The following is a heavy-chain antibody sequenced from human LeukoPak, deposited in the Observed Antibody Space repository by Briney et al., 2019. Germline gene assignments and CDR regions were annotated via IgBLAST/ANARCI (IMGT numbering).Heavy chain of an antibody. CDR2: ISAYNGNT. V-gene: IGHV1-18*01. J-gene: IGHJ4*02. Sequence: ASVKVSCKASGYIFTTYGINWVRQAPGQGLEWMGWISAYNGNTKYAQKLQGRVTMTTDTSTSTAYMELRSLRSDDTAVYYCARASLNPIPLAAAVDYWGQGTLVTVSS. CDR3: ARASLNPIPLAAAVDY. CDR1: GYIFTTYG. D-gene: IGHD6-13*01.